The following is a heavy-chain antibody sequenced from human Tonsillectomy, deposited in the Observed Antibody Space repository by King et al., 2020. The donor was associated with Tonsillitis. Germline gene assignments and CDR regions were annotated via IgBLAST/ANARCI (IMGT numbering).Heavy chain of an antibody. J-gene: IGHJ6*02. D-gene: IGHD3-3*01. CDR2: IYWYDNK. V-gene: IGHV2-5*01. CDR1: G. Sequence: GVGWIRQPPGKALEWLALIYWYDNKRYSPALKSRLTITKDTSKNQVVLTMTNMYPVDTAPYYCAHSFGSWADYYYNGMDVWGQGTTVTVSS. CDR3: AHSFGSWADYYYNGMDV.